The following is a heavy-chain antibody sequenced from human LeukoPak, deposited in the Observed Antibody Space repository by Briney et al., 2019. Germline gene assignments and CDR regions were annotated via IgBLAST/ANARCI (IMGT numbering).Heavy chain of an antibody. V-gene: IGHV3-7*01. J-gene: IGHJ4*02. CDR1: GPTFGGPS. CDR2: IQQNGSEK. D-gene: IGHD2-2*01. CDR3: ARGRYCSTTTCQFFDY. Sequence: GPSLRLSCAASGPTFGGPSMSWVRPPPGKGLEWVANIQQNGSEKYDVDSVKDRFFMSRDNAKTSVYLQMNCLRAEDTAVYYCARGRYCSTTTCQFFDYWGQGTLVTVSS.